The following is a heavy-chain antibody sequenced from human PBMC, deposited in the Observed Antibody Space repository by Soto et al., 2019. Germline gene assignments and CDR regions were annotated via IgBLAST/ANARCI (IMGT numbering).Heavy chain of an antibody. D-gene: IGHD3-3*01. CDR2: IIPIFGTA. CDR1: GGTXISYA. CDR3: ARATRPSYYDFWSGPEYGMDV. V-gene: IGHV1-69*06. Sequence: SXKVSFRATGGTXISYAISWGRQAPGQGLEWMGGIIPIFGTANYAQKFQVRVTITEDKSTSTAYMELSSLRSEDTAVYYCARATRPSYYDFWSGPEYGMDVWGQGTTGTVSS. J-gene: IGHJ6*02.